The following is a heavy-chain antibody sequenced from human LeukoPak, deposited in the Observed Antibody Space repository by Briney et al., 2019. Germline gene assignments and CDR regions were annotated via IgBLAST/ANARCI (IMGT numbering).Heavy chain of an antibody. J-gene: IGHJ6*04. Sequence: GSLRLSCAASGFTFSSYEMNWVRQAPGKGLEWVSYISSSGSTIYYADSVKGRLTISRDNAKNSLYLQMNSLRAEDTAVYYCAELGITMIGGVWGKGPRSPSPQ. D-gene: IGHD3-10*02. CDR1: GFTFSSYE. CDR2: ISSSGSTI. CDR3: AELGITMIGGV. V-gene: IGHV3-48*03.